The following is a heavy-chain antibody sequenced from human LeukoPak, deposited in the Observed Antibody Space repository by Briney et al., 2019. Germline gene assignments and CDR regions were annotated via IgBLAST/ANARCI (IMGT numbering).Heavy chain of an antibody. CDR2: INSSGST. J-gene: IGHJ4*02. CDR3: ARLTKTEIRLWTHFAY. V-gene: IGHV4-4*09. CDR1: GGSVSSYY. Sequence: SETLSLTCTISGGSVSSYYWNWVRQPPGKGLEWIGNINSSGSTNYDPSLKSRVTMSVDTSKNQFSLRLTSVTAADTAVYYCARLTKTEIRLWTHFAYWGQGALVTVSS. D-gene: IGHD3/OR15-3a*01.